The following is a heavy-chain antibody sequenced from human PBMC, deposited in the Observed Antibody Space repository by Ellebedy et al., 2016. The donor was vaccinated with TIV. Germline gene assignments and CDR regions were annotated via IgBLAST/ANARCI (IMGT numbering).Heavy chain of an antibody. V-gene: IGHV1-8*01. CDR1: GYTFTSYD. CDR3: ATTPVVDPPAFDI. CDR2: MNPNSGNT. Sequence: ASVKVSXXASGYTFTSYDINWVRQATGQGLEWMGWMNPNSGNTGYAQKFQGRVTMTRNTSISTAYMELSSLRSEDTAVYYCATTPVVDPPAFDIWGQGTMVTVSS. J-gene: IGHJ3*02. D-gene: IGHD4-23*01.